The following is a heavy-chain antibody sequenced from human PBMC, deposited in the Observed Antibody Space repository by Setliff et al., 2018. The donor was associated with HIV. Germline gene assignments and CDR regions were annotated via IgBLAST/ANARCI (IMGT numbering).Heavy chain of an antibody. J-gene: IGHJ6*03. D-gene: IGHD3-10*01. Sequence: ASVKVSCKASGGPFTSAFNWVRQVPGQGLEWMGGIIPIFGTANYAQNFGGRVTITADQSTTTSYFQLNSLRFEDTAIYYCASDSPAARFEELEDHYYYFMDVWGKGTTVTVSS. CDR1: GGPFTSA. CDR3: ASDSPAARFEELEDHYYYFMDV. V-gene: IGHV1-69*13. CDR2: IIPIFGTA.